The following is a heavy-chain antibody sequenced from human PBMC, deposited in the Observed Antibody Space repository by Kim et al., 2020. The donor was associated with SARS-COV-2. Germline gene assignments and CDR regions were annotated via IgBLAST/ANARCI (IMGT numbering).Heavy chain of an antibody. D-gene: IGHD3-22*01. Sequence: GGSLRLSCAASGFTFSTSEMNWVRQAPGKGLEWVSYINSPARTIFYADSVKGRFTISRDNAKNSLYLQMNSLRADDTAVYYCARERSDRACHIWGQGTVDTVSS. CDR1: GFTFSTSE. CDR2: INSPARTI. J-gene: IGHJ3*02. CDR3: ARERSDRACHI. V-gene: IGHV3-48*03.